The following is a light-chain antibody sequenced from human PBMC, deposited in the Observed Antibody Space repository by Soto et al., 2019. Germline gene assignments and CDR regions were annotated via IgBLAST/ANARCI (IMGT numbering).Light chain of an antibody. CDR1: QYVGTR. CDR3: HQRQSCPRT. Sequence: ELGVPQSLATLSSPPGVTSTVACGASQYVGTRLAWYQHKPGQAPRLLIYYTSNRATGIPARFSGSGSGTDFTLTISSLAPEDCAIYYCHQRQSCPRTFGQGTKVDIK. V-gene: IGKV3-11*01. CDR2: YTS. J-gene: IGKJ1*01.